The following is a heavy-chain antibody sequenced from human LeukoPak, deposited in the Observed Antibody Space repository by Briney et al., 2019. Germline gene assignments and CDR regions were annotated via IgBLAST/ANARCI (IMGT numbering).Heavy chain of an antibody. CDR3: AKDGRYCSSTSCPSYYYYYGMDV. CDR1: GFTFSSYA. V-gene: IGHV3-23*01. D-gene: IGHD2-2*01. J-gene: IGHJ6*02. Sequence: GGSLRLSCAASGFTFSSYAMSWVRQAPGKGLEWVSAISGSGGSTYYADSVKGRFTISRDNSKNTLYLQMNGLRAEDTAVYYCAKDGRYCSSTSCPSYYYYYGMDVWGQGTTVTVSS. CDR2: ISGSGGST.